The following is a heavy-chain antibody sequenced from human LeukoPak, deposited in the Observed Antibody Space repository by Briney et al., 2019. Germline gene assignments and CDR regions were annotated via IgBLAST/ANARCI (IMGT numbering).Heavy chain of an antibody. CDR3: ARDSRRFLEWLLYGNWFDP. D-gene: IGHD3-3*01. V-gene: IGHV1-18*01. CDR2: IIAYNGNT. CDR1: GYTFTSYG. J-gene: IGHJ5*02. Sequence: ASVKVSCKASGYTFTSYGISWVRQAPGQGLEWMGWIIAYNGNTNYAQKLQGRVTMTTDTSTSTAYMELRSLRSDDTAVYYCARDSRRFLEWLLYGNWFDPWGQGTLVTVSS.